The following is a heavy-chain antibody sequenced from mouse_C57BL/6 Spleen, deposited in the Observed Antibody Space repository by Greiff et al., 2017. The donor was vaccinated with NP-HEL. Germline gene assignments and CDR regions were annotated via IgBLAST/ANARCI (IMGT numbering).Heavy chain of an antibody. CDR3: ARDERTGTGFYWYFDV. J-gene: IGHJ1*03. V-gene: IGHV5-4*01. CDR1: GFTFSSYA. Sequence: EVQVVESGGGLVKPGGSLKLSCAASGFTFSSYAMSWVRQTPEKRLEWVATISDGGSYTYYPDNVKGRFTISRDNAKNNLYLQMSHLKSEDTAMYYCARDERTGTGFYWYFDVWGTGTTVTVSS. D-gene: IGHD4-1*01. CDR2: ISDGGSYT.